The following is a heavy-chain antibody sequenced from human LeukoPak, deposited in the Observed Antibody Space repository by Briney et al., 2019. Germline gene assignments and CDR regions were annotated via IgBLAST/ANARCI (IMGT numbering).Heavy chain of an antibody. CDR1: GGSFSGYY. CDR3: ARRTVTTIWH. Sequence: SETLSLTCAVYGGSFSGYYWSWIRQPPGKGLEWIGEINHSGSTNYNPSLKSRVTISVDTSKNQFSLKLSSVTAADTAVYYCARRTVTTIWHWGQGTLVTVSS. V-gene: IGHV4-34*01. D-gene: IGHD4-17*01. CDR2: INHSGST. J-gene: IGHJ4*02.